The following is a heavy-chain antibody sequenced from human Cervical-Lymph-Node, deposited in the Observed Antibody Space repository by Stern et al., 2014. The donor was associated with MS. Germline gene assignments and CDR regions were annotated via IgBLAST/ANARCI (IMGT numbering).Heavy chain of an antibody. J-gene: IGHJ3*01. CDR3: ARLGYDAFDL. V-gene: IGHV3-48*02. CDR1: EFTFSDYY. D-gene: IGHD2-15*01. Sequence: EMQLVESGGGLVQPGGSLRLSCVASEFTFSDYYMNWVRQAPGKGLEWVSYISRSSDIIYYADSVKGRFTISRDNAKRSLYLQMNSLRDEDTAIYYCARLGYDAFDLWGQGTTVTVSS. CDR2: ISRSSDII.